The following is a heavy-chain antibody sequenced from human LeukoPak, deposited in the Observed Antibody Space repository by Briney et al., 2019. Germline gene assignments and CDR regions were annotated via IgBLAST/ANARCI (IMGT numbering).Heavy chain of an antibody. CDR2: IWYDGSSK. CDR1: GFTFSSYG. CDR3: LEWQGVY. D-gene: IGHD3-3*01. V-gene: IGHV3-33*01. J-gene: IGHJ4*02. Sequence: GGSLRLSCAASGFTFSSYGMHWVRQAPGKGLEWVAVIWYDGSSKYYADSVKGRFTISRDNSKNTLYLQMNSLRAEDTAVYYCLEWQGVYWGQGTLVTVSS.